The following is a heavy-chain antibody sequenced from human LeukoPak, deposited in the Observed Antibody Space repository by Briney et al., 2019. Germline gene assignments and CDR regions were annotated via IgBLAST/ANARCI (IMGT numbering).Heavy chain of an antibody. CDR2: ISAYNGNT. CDR1: GYIFSNFFSSYG. CDR3: ARDWQTDIVLMVYAIHAFDI. D-gene: IGHD2-8*01. Sequence: ASVTVSCKASGYIFSNFFSSYGITWVRQAPGQGLEWMGWISAYNGNTNYAQKLQGRVTMTTDTSTSTAYMELRSLRSDDTAVYYCARDWQTDIVLMVYAIHAFDIWGQGTMVTVSS. V-gene: IGHV1-18*01. J-gene: IGHJ3*02.